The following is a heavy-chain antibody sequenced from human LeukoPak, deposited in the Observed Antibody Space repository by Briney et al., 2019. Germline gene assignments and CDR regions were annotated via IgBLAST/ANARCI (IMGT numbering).Heavy chain of an antibody. CDR2: IYYSGST. D-gene: IGHD6-13*01. Sequence: SETLSLTCTVSGGSISSSSYYWGWIRQPPGKGLEWIGSIYYSGSTYYNPSLKSRVTISVDTSKNQFSLKLSSVTAADTAVYYCARGGGRTSIAAAGDLDYWGQGTLVTVSS. CDR1: GGSISSSSYY. V-gene: IGHV4-39*07. CDR3: ARGGGRTSIAAAGDLDY. J-gene: IGHJ4*02.